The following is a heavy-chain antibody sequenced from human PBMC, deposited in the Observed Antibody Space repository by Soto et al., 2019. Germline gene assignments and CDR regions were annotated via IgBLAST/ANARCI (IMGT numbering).Heavy chain of an antibody. CDR2: ISGSGGST. CDR3: AKGEVVAVYYYSTMDV. CDR1: GFSFSSYA. J-gene: IGHJ6*02. V-gene: IGHV3-23*01. D-gene: IGHD2-2*01. Sequence: VGSLRLSCAASGFSFSSYAMSWVRQAPGKGLEWVSGISGSGGSTYYADSVKGRFTISRDNSKNTLYLQMNSLRAEDTAVYYCAKGEVVAVYYYSTMDVWGQGTTVTVSS.